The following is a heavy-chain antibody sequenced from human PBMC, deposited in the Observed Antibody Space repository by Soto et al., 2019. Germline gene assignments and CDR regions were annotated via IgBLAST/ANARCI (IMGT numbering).Heavy chain of an antibody. CDR2: IFSNDEK. J-gene: IGHJ3*02. Sequence: SGPTLVNPTETLTLTCTVSGFSLSNARMGVSWIRQPPGKALEWLAHIFSNDEKSYSTSLKSRLNISKDTSKSQVVLTMTNMDPVDTATYYCARISADGLDDAFDIWGQGTMVTFSS. CDR1: GFSLSNARMG. CDR3: ARISADGLDDAFDI. V-gene: IGHV2-26*01.